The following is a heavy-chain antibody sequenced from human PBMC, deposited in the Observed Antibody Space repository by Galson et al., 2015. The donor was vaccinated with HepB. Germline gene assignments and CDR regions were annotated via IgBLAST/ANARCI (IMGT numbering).Heavy chain of an antibody. CDR3: AREKQTTVTYGMDV. J-gene: IGHJ6*02. V-gene: IGHV3-30-3*01. CDR1: GFTFSSYA. D-gene: IGHD4-11*01. Sequence: SLRLSCAASGFTFSSYAMHWVRQAPGKGLEWVAVISYDGSNKYYADSVKGRFTISRDNSKNTLYLQMNSLRAVDTAVYYCAREKQTTVTYGMDVWGQGTTVTVSS. CDR2: ISYDGSNK.